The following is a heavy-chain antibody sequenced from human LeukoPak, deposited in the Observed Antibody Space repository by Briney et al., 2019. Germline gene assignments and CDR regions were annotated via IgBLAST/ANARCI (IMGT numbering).Heavy chain of an antibody. J-gene: IGHJ3*02. CDR3: ARGGVVVQDAFDI. Sequence: SETLSLTCTVSAGSISSNYWGWIRQPPGKGLEWIGSIYSSGNTNDNPSLKSRLTISVNTSKNQFSLKLTSVTAADAAMYYCARGGVVVQDAFDIWGQGTMVTVSS. V-gene: IGHV4-59*08. CDR2: IYSSGNT. D-gene: IGHD1-1*01. CDR1: AGSISSNY.